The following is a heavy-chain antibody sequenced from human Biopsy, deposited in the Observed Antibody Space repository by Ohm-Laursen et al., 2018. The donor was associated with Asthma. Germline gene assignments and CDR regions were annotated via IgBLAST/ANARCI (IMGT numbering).Heavy chain of an antibody. Sequence: GASVKVSCKASGYTFAGYNMYWVRQAPGQGLEWMGRISPNSGDTDFAQKFQGRVTLTRETSISTAYMELSGLRSDDTAVYFCARAGGSCYLGGGDCYPMFALWGQGTLVTVSS. V-gene: IGHV1-2*06. CDR2: ISPNSGDT. D-gene: IGHD2-15*01. CDR3: ARAGGSCYLGGGDCYPMFAL. CDR1: GYTFAGYN. J-gene: IGHJ4*02.